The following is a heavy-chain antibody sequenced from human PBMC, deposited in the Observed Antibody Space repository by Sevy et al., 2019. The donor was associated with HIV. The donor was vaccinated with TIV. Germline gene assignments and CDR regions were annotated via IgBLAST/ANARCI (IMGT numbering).Heavy chain of an antibody. CDR1: GFTFSYAW. CDR3: STDPIIVLLVTDGMDV. D-gene: IGHD2-8*01. CDR2: IKARADGGTT. J-gene: IGHJ6*02. Sequence: GGSLRLSCAASGFTFSYAWMSWVRQAPGKGLEWVGRIKARADGGTTDYAAPVKGRFTISRDDSKNTLYLQMNSLKTEDTAVYHCSTDPIIVLLVTDGMDVWGQGTTVTVSS. V-gene: IGHV3-15*01.